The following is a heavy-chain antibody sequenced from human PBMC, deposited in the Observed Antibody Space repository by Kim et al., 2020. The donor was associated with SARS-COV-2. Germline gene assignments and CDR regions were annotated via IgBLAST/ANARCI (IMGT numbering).Heavy chain of an antibody. D-gene: IGHD2-15*01. Sequence: GGSLRLSCAASGFTFTDYSMNCVRQAPGKGLEGVASISSSLTYKYYADSVKGRFAISRDNAQKSLSLQMDSLRAEDTAVYYCARDGGYCSGGTCVYYYY. V-gene: IGHV3-21*01. J-gene: IGHJ6*03. CDR2: ISSSLTYK. CDR1: GFTFTDYS. CDR3: ARDGGYCSGGTCVYYYY.